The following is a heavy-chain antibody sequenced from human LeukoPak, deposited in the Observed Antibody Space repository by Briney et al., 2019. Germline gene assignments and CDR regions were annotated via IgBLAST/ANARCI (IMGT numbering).Heavy chain of an antibody. Sequence: QPGGSLRLSCAASGFTFSSYEMNWVRQAPGKGLEWVSYISSSGSTIYYADSVKGRFTISRDNAKNSLYLQMNSLRAEDTAVYYCARAWPVAGTAFLKDNWFDPWGQGTLVTVSA. CDR2: ISSSGSTI. CDR3: ARAWPVAGTAFLKDNWFDP. CDR1: GFTFSSYE. V-gene: IGHV3-48*03. D-gene: IGHD6-19*01. J-gene: IGHJ5*02.